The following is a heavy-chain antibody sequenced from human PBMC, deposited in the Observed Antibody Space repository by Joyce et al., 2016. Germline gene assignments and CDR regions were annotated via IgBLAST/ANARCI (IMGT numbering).Heavy chain of an antibody. CDR3: GSVFEY. Sequence: EVQLVESGGGSLQPGGSLRLSCAASGFTFTKFWMHWVSQAPGKGMVWGARVDSDGSGTSYADSVKGRFTISRDNDKNMVYLQMNSLRIEDTAVYYCGSVFEYWGRRALVTVSS. V-gene: IGHV3-74*01. J-gene: IGHJ4*02. CDR1: GFTFTKFW. CDR2: VDSDGSGT.